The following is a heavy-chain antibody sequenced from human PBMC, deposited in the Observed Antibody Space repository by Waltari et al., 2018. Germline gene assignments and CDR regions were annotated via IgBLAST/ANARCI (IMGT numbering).Heavy chain of an antibody. CDR3: ARRNGDSSNYGLDV. D-gene: IGHD4-17*01. CDR2: IRSKTNTYAT. J-gene: IGHJ6*02. V-gene: IGHV3-73*01. CDR1: GFTFRVSA. Sequence: EVQLVESGGGLVQPGGSLKLSCAASGFTFRVSAIPWVRQASGKGLEWVGRIRSKTNTYATAYGASVKGRFTISRDDSKNTAYLQLNSLRTEDTAVYFCARRNGDSSNYGLDVWGQGTTVTVSS.